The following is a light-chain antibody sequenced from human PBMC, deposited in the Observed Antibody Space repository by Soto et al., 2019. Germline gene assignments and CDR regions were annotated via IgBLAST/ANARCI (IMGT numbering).Light chain of an antibody. V-gene: IGKV1-5*03. CDR2: KAS. CDR1: QSISSW. J-gene: IGKJ2*01. CDR3: QQYNSYSYT. Sequence: DIQMTQSPSTLSASVGDRVTITCRASQSISSWVAWYQQKPGKAPKLLIYKASSLESGVPSRFSGSGSGTEFTLTISSLQPDDFATYYCQQYNSYSYTFGPGTKLEIK.